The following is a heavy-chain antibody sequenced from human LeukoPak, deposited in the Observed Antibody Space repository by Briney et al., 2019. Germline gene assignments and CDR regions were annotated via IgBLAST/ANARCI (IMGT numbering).Heavy chain of an antibody. Sequence: PGGCLRLSCAASGFTFDDYGMSWVRQAPGKGLELVSGINWNADSTGYADSVKGRFTISRDNAKNSLYLQMNSLRAEDTASYYCARGGYYDNSGASDYWGQGTLVTVSS. CDR3: ARGGYYDNSGASDY. D-gene: IGHD3-22*01. CDR2: INWNADST. V-gene: IGHV3-20*04. J-gene: IGHJ4*02. CDR1: GFTFDDYG.